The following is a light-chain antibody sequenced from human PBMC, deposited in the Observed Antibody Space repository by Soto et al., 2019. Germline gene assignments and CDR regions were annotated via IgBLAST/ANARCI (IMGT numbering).Light chain of an antibody. CDR1: QILVDRDGNTY. Sequence: DVVMTQSPLSLPVTLGQPASISCSSSQILVDRDGNTYFNWYQRRPGQPPRRLIYKISYRDSGVPDRFSGSGSGTYFTLKISRVEAEDVGFYYCMQGTLWPWTFGQGTKV. J-gene: IGKJ1*01. CDR3: MQGTLWPWT. V-gene: IGKV2-30*01. CDR2: KIS.